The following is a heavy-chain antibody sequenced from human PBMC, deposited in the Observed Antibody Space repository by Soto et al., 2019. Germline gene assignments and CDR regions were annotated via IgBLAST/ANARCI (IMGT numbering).Heavy chain of an antibody. CDR3: KRKAKYSDLDA. D-gene: IGHD2-21*01. Sequence: SETLSLTCAVSGVSVTGFFWAWMRQPAGERLEWLGRVFVSGMSNYNPPVESRVSMSVDTSRNQVSLTLSSVTAADTATYYCKRKAKYSDLDAWGQGIPVTVSS. CDR1: GVSVTGFF. J-gene: IGHJ6*02. V-gene: IGHV4-4*07. CDR2: VFVSGMS.